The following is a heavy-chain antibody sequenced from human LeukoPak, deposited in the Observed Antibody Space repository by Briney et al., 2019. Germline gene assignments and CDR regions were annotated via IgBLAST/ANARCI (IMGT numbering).Heavy chain of an antibody. CDR3: AKSTDYYDTSGLDY. D-gene: IGHD3-22*01. CDR1: GFTFSNYA. CDR2: ISGSGDST. J-gene: IGHJ4*02. V-gene: IGHV3-23*01. Sequence: QAGGSLRLSCAASGFTFSNYAMSWVRQAPGKGLEWVSAISGSGDSTHYADSVKGRFTISRDNSNNTLFLQMNSLRAEDTAVYYCAKSTDYYDTSGLDYWGQGTLVTVSS.